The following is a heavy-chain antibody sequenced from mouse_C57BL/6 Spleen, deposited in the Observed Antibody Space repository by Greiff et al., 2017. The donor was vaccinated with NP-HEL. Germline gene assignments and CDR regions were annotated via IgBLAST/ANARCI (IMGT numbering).Heavy chain of an antibody. D-gene: IGHD4-1*01. CDR2: INYDGSST. V-gene: IGHV5-16*01. CDR3: AREHLGLDY. CDR1: GFTFSDYY. Sequence: EVKLVESEGGLVQPGSSIKLSCTASGFTFSDYYMAWVRQVPEKGLEWVANINYDGSSTYYLDSLKSRFIISRDNAKNILYLQMSSLKSEDTATYYCAREHLGLDYWGQGTTLTVSS. J-gene: IGHJ2*01.